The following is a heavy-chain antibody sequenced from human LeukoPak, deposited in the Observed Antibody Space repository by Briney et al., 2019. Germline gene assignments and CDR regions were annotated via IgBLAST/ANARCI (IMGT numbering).Heavy chain of an antibody. CDR2: IYSSGSA. V-gene: IGHV4-61*02. CDR1: GGSISSGNYY. D-gene: IGHD6-19*01. J-gene: IGHJ4*02. Sequence: PSETLSLTCTVSGGSISSGNYYWSWIRQPAGKGLEWIGRIYSSGSARYTPSLKSRVTISVDTSKNQLSLKLSSVTAADTAVYYCARAAVAVEFDYWGQGTLVTISS. CDR3: ARAAVAVEFDY.